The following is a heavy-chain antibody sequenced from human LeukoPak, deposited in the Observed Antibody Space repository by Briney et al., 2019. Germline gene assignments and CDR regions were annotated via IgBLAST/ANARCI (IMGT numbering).Heavy chain of an antibody. CDR3: ATTEGVTDKWLDP. D-gene: IGHD2-8*01. J-gene: IGHJ5*02. V-gene: IGHV3-30*02. Sequence: GSLRLSCAASGFTFTTRGMHWVRQAPGKGPQWVACAGNDGRIKYNENSVEGRFTISRDNSKNTLYLQMNSLRPEDTAVYYCATTEGVTDKWLDPWGQGTRVTVSS. CDR2: AGNDGRIK. CDR1: GFTFTTRG.